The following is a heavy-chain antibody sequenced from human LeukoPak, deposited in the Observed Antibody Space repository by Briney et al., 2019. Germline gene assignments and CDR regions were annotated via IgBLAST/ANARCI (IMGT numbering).Heavy chain of an antibody. V-gene: IGHV4-30-2*01. CDR1: GYAIISGGFS. J-gene: IGHJ5*02. Sequence: SQTLSLTCTVSGYAIISGGFSWNWIRQPPGKGLEWIGCIYDRGPAYYNPSLKSRFTISVDRPKNQFFLNVTSLTAADTAVYYCARSRQASGLFSSWGQGTLVVVSS. CDR2: IYDRGPA. CDR3: ARSRQASGLFSS. D-gene: IGHD3-10*01.